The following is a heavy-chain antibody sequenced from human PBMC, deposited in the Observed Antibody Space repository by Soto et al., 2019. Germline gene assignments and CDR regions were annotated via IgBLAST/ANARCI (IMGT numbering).Heavy chain of an antibody. CDR1: GYSISSGYY. CDR2: IYHSGST. D-gene: IGHD3-10*01. V-gene: IGHV4-38-2*02. J-gene: IGHJ6*02. CDR3: ARDPPPFMARGVMDYGMDV. Sequence: SETLSLTCAVSGYSISSGYYWGWIRQPPGKGLEWIGSIYHSGSTYYNPSLKSRVTISVDTSKNQFSLKLSSVTAADTAVYYCARDPPPFMARGVMDYGMDVWGQGTTAPVSS.